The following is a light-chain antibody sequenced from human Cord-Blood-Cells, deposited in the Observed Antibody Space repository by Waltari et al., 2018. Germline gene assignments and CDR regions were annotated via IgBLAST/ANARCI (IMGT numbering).Light chain of an antibody. CDR2: WAS. CDR1: QSVLYSSNNKNY. J-gene: IGKJ4*01. CDR3: QQYYSTPPVT. V-gene: IGKV4-1*01. Sequence: DIVLTQSPDSLAVSLGERATIHCKSSQSVLYSSNNKNYLAWYQQKPGQPPNLLIYWASTRESGVPDRFSGSGSGTDVTLTISSLQAEDVAVYYCQQYYSTPPVTFGGGTKVEIK.